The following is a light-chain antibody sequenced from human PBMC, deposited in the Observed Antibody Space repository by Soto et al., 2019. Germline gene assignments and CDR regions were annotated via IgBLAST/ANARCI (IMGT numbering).Light chain of an antibody. CDR2: SNN. CDR3: AAWDDRLNGVV. J-gene: IGLJ2*01. V-gene: IGLV1-44*01. Sequence: QSVLTQPPSASGTPGQRVTISCSGSSSNIGSKTVNWYQQLPGTAPKLLIYSNNQRPSGVPDRFSGSKSGTSASLAISGLQAEDVGDYYCAAWDDRLNGVVFGGGTKLTVL. CDR1: SSNIGSKT.